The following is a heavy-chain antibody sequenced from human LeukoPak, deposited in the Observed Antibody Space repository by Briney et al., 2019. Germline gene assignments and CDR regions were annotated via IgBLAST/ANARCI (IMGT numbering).Heavy chain of an antibody. D-gene: IGHD7-27*01. J-gene: IGHJ4*02. Sequence: GGSLRLSCAASGFNFSIYSMNWVRQAPGKGLEWLSLIGDDATSTYYADSVKGRFTISRDNSKNTLYLQINNLRAEDTAVYYCAKGDQLGMGYYWGQGTLVIVSS. CDR2: IGDDATST. CDR3: AKGDQLGMGYY. CDR1: GFNFSIYS. V-gene: IGHV3-23*01.